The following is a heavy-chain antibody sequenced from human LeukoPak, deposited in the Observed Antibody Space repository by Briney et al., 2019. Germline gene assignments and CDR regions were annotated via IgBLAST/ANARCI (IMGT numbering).Heavy chain of an antibody. J-gene: IGHJ5*02. CDR1: GDSFSSNSAA. V-gene: IGHV6-1*01. CDR3: ARTPSAGYYDSSGYLGNWFDP. CDR2: TYYRSKWYN. D-gene: IGHD3-22*01. Sequence: SQTLSLTCAISGDSFSSNSAAWNWIRQSPSRGLEWLGRTYYRSKWYNDYAVSVKSRITINPDTSKNQFSLQLDSVTPEDTAVYYCARTPSAGYYDSSGYLGNWFDPWGQGTLVTVSS.